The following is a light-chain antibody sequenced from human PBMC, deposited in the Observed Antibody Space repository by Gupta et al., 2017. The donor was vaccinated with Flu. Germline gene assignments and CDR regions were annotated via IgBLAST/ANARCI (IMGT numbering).Light chain of an antibody. CDR3: QSHDNSLSGSRV. J-gene: IGLJ1*01. CDR2: GNN. CDR1: SSNIGAGYD. Sequence: QSVLTQPPSVSGAPGQRVTISCTGSSSNIGAGYDVHWYQQLPGTAPNLLIYGNNNRPSGVPDRFSGSKSGTSAAMAITGLQAEDEADYYCQSHDNSLSGSRVFGTGTTVTVL. V-gene: IGLV1-40*01.